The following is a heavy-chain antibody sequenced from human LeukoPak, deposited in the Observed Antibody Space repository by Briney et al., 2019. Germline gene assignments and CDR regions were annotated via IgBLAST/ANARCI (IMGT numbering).Heavy chain of an antibody. Sequence: PSETLSLTCTVSGGSISSYHWSWIRQPPGKGLEWIGYIYYSGSTNYNPSLKSRVTISVDTSKNQFSLKLSSVAAADTAVYYCAGRTRGSGSYLYWGQGTLVTVSS. CDR1: GGSISSYH. D-gene: IGHD3-10*01. CDR2: IYYSGST. V-gene: IGHV4-59*08. CDR3: AGRTRGSGSYLY. J-gene: IGHJ4*02.